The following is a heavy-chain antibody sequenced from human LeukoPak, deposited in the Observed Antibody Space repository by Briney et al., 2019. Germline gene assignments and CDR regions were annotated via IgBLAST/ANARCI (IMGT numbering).Heavy chain of an antibody. V-gene: IGHV3-7*01. CDR1: GFTSSNYW. D-gene: IGHD6-19*01. CDR2: IKQDGSEK. J-gene: IGHJ4*02. CDR3: ARDRARSGWYEFDY. Sequence: QPGGSLRISCAASGFTSSNYWMSWVRQAPGKGLEWVANIKQDGSEKYYVDSVKGRFTISRDNAKNSLYLQMNSLRAEDTAVYYFARDRARSGWYEFDYWGQGPRVTVSS.